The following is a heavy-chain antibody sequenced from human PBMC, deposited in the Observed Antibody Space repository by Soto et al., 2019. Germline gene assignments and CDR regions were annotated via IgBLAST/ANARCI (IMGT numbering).Heavy chain of an antibody. CDR3: ARCSGYEFIYYYYGMDV. D-gene: IGHD5-12*01. CDR2: INAGNGNT. CDR1: GYTFTSYA. J-gene: IGHJ6*02. V-gene: IGHV1-3*01. Sequence: ASVKVSCKASGYTFTSYAMHWVRQAPGQRLEWMGWINAGNGNTKYSQKFQGRVTITRDTSASTAYMELSSLRSEDTAVYYCARCSGYEFIYYYYGMDVWGQGTTVTVSS.